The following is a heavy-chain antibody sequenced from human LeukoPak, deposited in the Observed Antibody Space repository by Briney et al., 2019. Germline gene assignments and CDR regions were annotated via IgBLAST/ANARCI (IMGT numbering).Heavy chain of an antibody. Sequence: PGGSLRLSCAASGFTFDYYAMHWVRQAPGKGLEWVSGISWNSGSIGYADSVKGRFTISRDNAKNSLFLQMNSLRAEDTAVYYCARVLRYCSGGNCYSGGLGYMDVWGKGTTVTISS. D-gene: IGHD2-15*01. CDR2: ISWNSGSI. J-gene: IGHJ6*03. CDR1: GFTFDYYA. V-gene: IGHV3-9*01. CDR3: ARVLRYCSGGNCYSGGLGYMDV.